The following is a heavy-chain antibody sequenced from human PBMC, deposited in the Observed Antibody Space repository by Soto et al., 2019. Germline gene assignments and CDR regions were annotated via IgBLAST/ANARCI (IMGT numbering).Heavy chain of an antibody. CDR1: GFTFSGSA. J-gene: IGHJ4*02. CDR3: TRYSYNSGWHFDY. CDR2: IRSKVNSYAT. V-gene: IGHV3-73*01. D-gene: IGHD6-19*01. Sequence: PGGSLRLSCAASGFTFSGSAMHWVRQASGKGLEWVGRIRSKVNSYATAYAASVKDRFTISRDYSKNTAYLQMNSLKTEDTAVYYCTRYSYNSGWHFDYWGQGTLVTVSS.